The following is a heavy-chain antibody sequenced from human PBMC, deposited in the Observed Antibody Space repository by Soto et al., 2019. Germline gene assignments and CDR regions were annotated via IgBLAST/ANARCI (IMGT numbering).Heavy chain of an antibody. V-gene: IGHV4-34*01. CDR2: INHSGST. D-gene: IGHD3-10*01. Sequence: KASETLSLTCAVYGGSFSGYYWSWIRQPPGKGLEWIGEINHSGSTNYNPSLKSRVTISVDTSKNQFSLKLSSVTAADTAVYYCARGQELLWFGESRGPGFDYWGQGTLVTVSS. CDR3: ARGQELLWFGESRGPGFDY. J-gene: IGHJ4*02. CDR1: GGSFSGYY.